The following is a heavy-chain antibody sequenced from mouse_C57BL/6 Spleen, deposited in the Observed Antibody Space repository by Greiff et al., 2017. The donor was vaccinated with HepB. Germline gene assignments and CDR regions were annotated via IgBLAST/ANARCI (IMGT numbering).Heavy chain of an antibody. CDR1: GYTFTSYW. CDR2: IYPGSGST. V-gene: IGHV1-55*01. J-gene: IGHJ2*01. D-gene: IGHD2-2*01. Sequence: VKLQQPGAELVKPGASVKMSCKASGYTFTSYWITWVKQRPGQGLEWIGDIYPGSGSTNYNEKFKSKATLTVDTSSSTAYMQLSSLTSEDSAVYYCARSGSMVTTSFDYWGQGTTLTVSS. CDR3: ARSGSMVTTSFDY.